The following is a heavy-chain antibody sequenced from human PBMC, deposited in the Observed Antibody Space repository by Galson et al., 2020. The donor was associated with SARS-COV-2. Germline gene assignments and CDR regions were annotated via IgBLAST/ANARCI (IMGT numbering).Heavy chain of an antibody. CDR1: GDSINVYY. V-gene: IGHV4-4*07. D-gene: IGHD6-19*01. Sequence: PSETLSLTCTASGDSINVYYWTWIRQPAGKGLEWIGRIDRSGSTNYNPSLQSRVSMSVDTSKNQFSLQLRSVTAADTAVYYCARSYDSGWSRNWFAPWGQGTLVTVSS. CDR3: ARSYDSGWSRNWFAP. CDR2: IDRSGST. J-gene: IGHJ5*02.